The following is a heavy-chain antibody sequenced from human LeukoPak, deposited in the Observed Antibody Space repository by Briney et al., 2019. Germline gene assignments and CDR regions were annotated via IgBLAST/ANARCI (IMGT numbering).Heavy chain of an antibody. J-gene: IGHJ4*02. Sequence: GGSLRLSCAASGFTFSSYWMSWVRQAPGKGLEWVANIKQDGSEKYYVDYVKGRFTISRDNAKNSLYLQMNSLRAEDTAVYYCAGDDGCSGGSCYSNSWGQGTLVTVSS. D-gene: IGHD2-15*01. V-gene: IGHV3-7*05. CDR2: IKQDGSEK. CDR3: AGDDGCSGGSCYSNS. CDR1: GFTFSSYW.